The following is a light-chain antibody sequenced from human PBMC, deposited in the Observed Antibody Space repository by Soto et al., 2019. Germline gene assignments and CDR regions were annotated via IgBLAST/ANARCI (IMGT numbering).Light chain of an antibody. CDR1: QSVTQNF. J-gene: IGKJ4*01. Sequence: EIVLTQSPGTLSLSPGERATLSCRASQSVTQNFLAWYQQRPGQSPRLLIYGASNRASGIPDRFSGSGSGTDVSLTISRLEPEDFAVYYCQQFVSSPLTFGGGTKVEIK. V-gene: IGKV3-20*01. CDR3: QQFVSSPLT. CDR2: GAS.